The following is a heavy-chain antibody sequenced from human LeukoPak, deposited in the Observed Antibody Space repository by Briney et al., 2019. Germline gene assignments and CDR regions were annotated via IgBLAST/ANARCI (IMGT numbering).Heavy chain of an antibody. D-gene: IGHD2-2*01. CDR3: ARGMGRSTLNV. J-gene: IGHJ4*02. V-gene: IGHV4-59*12. CDR1: GDSISSDY. Sequence: SETLSLTCNVSGDSISSDYWSWIRQPPEKGLEWIGHIYYSGSTNYNPSLKSRVTMSVDTSKNQFSLKLSSVTAADTAVYYCARGMGRSTLNVWGQGTLVTVSS. CDR2: IYYSGST.